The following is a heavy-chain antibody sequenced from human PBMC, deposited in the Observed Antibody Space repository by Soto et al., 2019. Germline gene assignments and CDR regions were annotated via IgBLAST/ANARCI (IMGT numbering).Heavy chain of an antibody. CDR2: INPNSGGT. CDR1: GYTFTGYY. J-gene: IGHJ6*02. V-gene: IGHV1-2*04. CDR3: ARDADSSGYYFGYSGMDV. D-gene: IGHD3-22*01. Sequence: ASVRVSCTPSGYTFTGYYMHCVRQAPGQGLEWMGWINPNSGGTNYAQKFQGWVTMTRDTSISTAYMELSRLRSDDTAVYYCARDADSSGYYFGYSGMDVWGQGTTVPVS.